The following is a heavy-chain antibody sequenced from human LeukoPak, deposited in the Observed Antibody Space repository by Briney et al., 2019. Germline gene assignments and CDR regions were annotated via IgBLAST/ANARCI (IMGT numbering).Heavy chain of an antibody. CDR1: GGTLSSYA. D-gene: IGHD3-22*01. Sequence: GSSVKVSCKASGGTLSSYAISWVRQAPGQGLEWMGRIIPIFGTANYAQKFQGRVTITTDESTSTAYMELSSLRSEDTAVYYCARVYYYDSSGYYSFSDYWGQGTLVTVSS. CDR3: ARVYYYDSSGYYSFSDY. J-gene: IGHJ4*02. V-gene: IGHV1-69*05. CDR2: IIPIFGTA.